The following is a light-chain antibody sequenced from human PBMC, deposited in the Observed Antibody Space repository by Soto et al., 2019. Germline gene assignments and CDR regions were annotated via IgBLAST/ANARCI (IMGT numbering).Light chain of an antibody. V-gene: IGKV1-39*01. CDR2: AAS. Sequence: DIQMTQSPSSLSASVEDRVIITCRASQSISNHLNWYQRKPGKAPKLLIFAASSLQRGVPSGFSGRRSGPHFTFTISSLRPEDFAINYCPHCYSSPPTFGQGATVYIK. J-gene: IGKJ1*01. CDR1: QSISNH. CDR3: PHCYSSPPT.